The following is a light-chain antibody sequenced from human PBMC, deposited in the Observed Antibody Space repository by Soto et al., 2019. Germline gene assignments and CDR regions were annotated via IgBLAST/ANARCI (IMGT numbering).Light chain of an antibody. CDR1: QNIGIY. Sequence: DIQMTQSPSSLSASVGDRVTISCRASQNIGIYLNWYQQKPGKAPKVLISAASSLQSGVPSRFSGSGSETDFTLTISSLQPEDFATYFCQQSYTKWTFGQGTKLEI. CDR3: QQSYTKWT. CDR2: AAS. J-gene: IGKJ2*02. V-gene: IGKV1-39*01.